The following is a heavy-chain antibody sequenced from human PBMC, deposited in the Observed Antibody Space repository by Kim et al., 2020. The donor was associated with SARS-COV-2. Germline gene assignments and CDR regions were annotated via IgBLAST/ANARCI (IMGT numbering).Heavy chain of an antibody. CDR2: T. D-gene: IGHD4-4*01. V-gene: IGHV3-74*01. CDR3: ARDLLRNYMIY. Sequence: TSYADSVKGRFTISRDNAKNTLYLQMNSLRAEDTAVYYCARDLLRNYMIYWGQGTLVTVSS. J-gene: IGHJ4*02.